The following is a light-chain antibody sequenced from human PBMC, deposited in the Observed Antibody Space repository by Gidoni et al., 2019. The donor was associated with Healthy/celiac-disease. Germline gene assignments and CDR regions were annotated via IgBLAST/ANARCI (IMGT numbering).Light chain of an antibody. CDR2: KAS. Sequence: DIQMTQSPSTLSASVGDRVTSTCRASQSISSWLAWYQQKPGKAPKLLIYKASSLESGVPSRFSGSGSGTEFTLTISSLQPDDFATYYCQQYNSPFTFGPGTKVDIK. V-gene: IGKV1-5*03. J-gene: IGKJ3*01. CDR1: QSISSW. CDR3: QQYNSPFT.